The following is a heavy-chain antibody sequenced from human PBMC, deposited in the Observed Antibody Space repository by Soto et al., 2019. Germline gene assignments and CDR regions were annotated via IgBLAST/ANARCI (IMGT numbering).Heavy chain of an antibody. V-gene: IGHV3-66*01. CDR2: IYSGGST. CDR1: GYTVSSNY. J-gene: IGHJ3*02. D-gene: IGHD6-19*01. Sequence: EVQLVESGGGLVQPGGSLRLSCAASGYTVSSNYMSWVRQAPGKGLEWVSVIYSGGSTYYADSVKGRFTISRDNSKNTLYLQMNCLRAEDTAVYYCARDPGVAGADAFDIWGQGTMVTVSS. CDR3: ARDPGVAGADAFDI.